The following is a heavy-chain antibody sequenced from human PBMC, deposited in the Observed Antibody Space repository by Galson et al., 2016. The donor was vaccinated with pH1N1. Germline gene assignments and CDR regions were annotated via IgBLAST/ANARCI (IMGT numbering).Heavy chain of an antibody. CDR3: ARGPNNDWILGY. D-gene: IGHD5-18*01. CDR2: INQDGSQK. CDR1: RFSFSDYW. V-gene: IGHV3-7*01. J-gene: IGHJ4*02. Sequence: SLRLSCAGSRFSFSDYWMHWVRQAPGKGLEWVANINQDGSQKYYVDSVRGRFTNSRDNSKSILYLQMTSLRAEDTAVYYCARGPNNDWILGYWGPGTPVTCCS.